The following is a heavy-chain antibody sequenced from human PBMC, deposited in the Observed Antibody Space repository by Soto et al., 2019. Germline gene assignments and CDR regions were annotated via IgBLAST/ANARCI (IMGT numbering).Heavy chain of an antibody. CDR2: ISWDGGST. CDR1: GFTFDDYT. CDR3: APLGPYDAFDI. J-gene: IGHJ3*02. D-gene: IGHD3-10*01. V-gene: IGHV3-43*01. Sequence: PGGSLRLSCAASGFTFDDYTMHWVRQAPGKGLEWVSLISWDGGSTYYADSVKGRFTISRDNSKNSLYLQMNSLRTEDTALYYCAPLGPYDAFDIWGQGTMVTVSS.